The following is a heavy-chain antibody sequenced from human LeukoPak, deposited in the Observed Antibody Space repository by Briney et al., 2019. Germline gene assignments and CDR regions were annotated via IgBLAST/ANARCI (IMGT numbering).Heavy chain of an antibody. Sequence: SETLSLTCAVYGESFSAYFWNWIRQAPGKPLEYIGEINHRGSSHYNPSPKTRVTLSVDTSKNQFSLKLTSVTAADTAVYFCARGSSFDGYCSAGACDAGYYDSWGQGTPVTVSS. CDR1: GESFSAYF. CDR2: INHRGSS. CDR3: ARGSSFDGYCSAGACDAGYYDS. D-gene: IGHD2-15*01. V-gene: IGHV4-34*01. J-gene: IGHJ4*02.